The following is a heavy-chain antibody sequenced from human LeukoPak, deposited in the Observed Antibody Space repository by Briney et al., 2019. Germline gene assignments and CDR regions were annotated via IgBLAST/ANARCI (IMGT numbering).Heavy chain of an antibody. Sequence: GGSLRLSCAASGFTFSSYAMHWVRQAPGKGLEWVALISYDGSNKYYADSVKGRFTISRDNSKNTLYLQMSSLRAEDTAVYYCARDVDYYDSGSREIQIHYWGQGTLVTVSS. CDR2: ISYDGSNK. CDR3: ARDVDYYDSGSREIQIHY. CDR1: GFTFSSYA. J-gene: IGHJ4*02. V-gene: IGHV3-30*03. D-gene: IGHD3-10*01.